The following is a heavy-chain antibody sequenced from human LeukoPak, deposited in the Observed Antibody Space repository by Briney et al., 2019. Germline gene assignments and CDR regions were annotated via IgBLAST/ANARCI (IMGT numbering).Heavy chain of an antibody. D-gene: IGHD3-10*01. CDR2: MNPNSGNT. V-gene: IGHV1-8*01. J-gene: IGHJ6*03. Sequence: PGASVKVSCKASGYTFTSYDINWVRQATGQGLEWMGWMNPNSGNTGYAQKFQGRVTMTRNTSISTAYMELSRLRSEDTAVYYCARGLGSGSYYRYYYYYYMDVWGKGTTVTISS. CDR3: ARGLGSGSYYRYYYYYYMDV. CDR1: GYTFTSYD.